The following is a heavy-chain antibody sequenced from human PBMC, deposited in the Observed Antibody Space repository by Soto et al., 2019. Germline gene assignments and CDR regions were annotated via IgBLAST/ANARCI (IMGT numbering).Heavy chain of an antibody. J-gene: IGHJ5*02. Sequence: SVKVSCKASGGTFSSYAISWVRQAPGQGLEWMGGIIPIFGTANYAQKFQGRVTITADESTSTAYMELSSLRSDDTAVYYCVRVSYYYIGSGYYSDPWGQGTLVTVSS. CDR1: GGTFSSYA. CDR2: IIPIFGTA. D-gene: IGHD3-3*01. CDR3: VRVSYYYIGSGYYSDP. V-gene: IGHV1-69*13.